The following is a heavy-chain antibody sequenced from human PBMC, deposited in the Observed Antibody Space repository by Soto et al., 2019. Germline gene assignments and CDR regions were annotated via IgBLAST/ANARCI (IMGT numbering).Heavy chain of an antibody. CDR2: INTDGSST. V-gene: IGHV3-74*01. J-gene: IGHJ4*02. CDR3: ARADTFYYDSGGYLDY. Sequence: LRLSCAASGFTFSSNWMHWVRQAPGKGLVWVSRINTDGSSTGYADSVKGRFTISRDNAKNTLYLQMNSLRAEDTAVYYCARADTFYYDSGGYLDYWGQGTLVTVSS. D-gene: IGHD3-22*01. CDR1: GFTFSSNW.